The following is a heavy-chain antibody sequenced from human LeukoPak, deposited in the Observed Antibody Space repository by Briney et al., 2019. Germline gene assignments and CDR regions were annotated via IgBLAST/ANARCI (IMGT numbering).Heavy chain of an antibody. CDR3: ARRAYSAAYWKHFDY. V-gene: IGHV4-34*01. CDR2: IYYHENT. D-gene: IGHD1-1*01. Sequence: SGTLSLTCAVYGGSFSGYYWSWIRQPPGKGLEWIGSIYYHENTYYNSSLRSRVTISVDTSKNQFSLKLNSVTAADTAVYFCARRAYSAAYWKHFDYWGQGTLVTVSS. CDR1: GGSFSGYY. J-gene: IGHJ4*02.